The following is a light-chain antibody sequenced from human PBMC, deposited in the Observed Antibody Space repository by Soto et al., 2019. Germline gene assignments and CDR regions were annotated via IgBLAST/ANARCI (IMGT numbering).Light chain of an antibody. J-gene: IGKJ3*01. V-gene: IGKV3-11*01. CDR2: DAS. CDR3: QQRSDWPGT. CDR1: QSVSSY. Sequence: EIVLTQSPATLSLSPGESAILSCRASQSVSSYLAWYQQKPGQAPRLLIYDASNRATGIPARFSGSGSGTDFTLTISSLEPEDFAGYYCQQRSDWPGTFGPGTKVDIK.